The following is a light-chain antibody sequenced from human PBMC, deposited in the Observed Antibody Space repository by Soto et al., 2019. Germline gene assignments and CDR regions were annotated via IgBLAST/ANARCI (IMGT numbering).Light chain of an antibody. CDR2: EVS. J-gene: IGLJ3*02. CDR1: SSDIGDYNR. Sequence: QSALTQPASVSGSPGQSITISCTGTSSDIGDYNRVSWYQHHPGKAPKLLIFEVSDRPSGIPDRFSAFKSGNTASLIISGLQAEDEADYYCSSYVPSTTTHWGFGGGTNLTVL. V-gene: IGLV2-14*01. CDR3: SSYVPSTTTHWG.